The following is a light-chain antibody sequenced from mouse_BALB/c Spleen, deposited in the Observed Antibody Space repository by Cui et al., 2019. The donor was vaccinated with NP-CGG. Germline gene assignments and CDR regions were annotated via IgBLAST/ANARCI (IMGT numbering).Light chain of an antibody. CDR1: TGTVTTSNY. V-gene: IGLV1*01. J-gene: IGLJ1*01. CDR2: GTN. Sequence: QVVVTQESEPTTYPGETVTLTCRSSTGTVTTSNYANWVQEKPDHLFTGLIGGTNNRAPGVPARFSGYLIGDKAALTITGAQTEDEALYFCALWYSNHWVFGGGTKLTVL. CDR3: ALWYSNHWV.